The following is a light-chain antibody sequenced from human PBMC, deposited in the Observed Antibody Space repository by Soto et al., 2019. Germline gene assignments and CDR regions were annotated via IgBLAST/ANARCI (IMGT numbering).Light chain of an antibody. CDR1: QSLLHSNGYTY. J-gene: IGKJ5*01. CDR3: MQTLQAPT. V-gene: IGKV2-28*01. CDR2: LVS. Sequence: DIVMTQSPLSLPVTPGEPASISCRTSQSLLHSNGYTYLDWYLQKPGQSPQLLIYLVSNRASGVPDRFSGSGSGTDFTLKISRVVAEDVGVYYCMQTLQAPTFGQGTRLEIK.